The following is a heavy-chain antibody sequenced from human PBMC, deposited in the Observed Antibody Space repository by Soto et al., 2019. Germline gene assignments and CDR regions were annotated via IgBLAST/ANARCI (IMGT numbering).Heavy chain of an antibody. CDR2: ISYDGSNK. V-gene: IGHV3-30-3*01. CDR3: ASPQRGYSYGYYYYYGMDV. J-gene: IGHJ6*02. CDR1: GFTFSSYA. D-gene: IGHD5-18*01. Sequence: GGSLRLSCAASGFTFSSYAMHWVRQAPGKGLEWVAVISYDGSNKYYADSVKVRFTISRDNSKNTLYLQMNSLRAEDKAVYYCASPQRGYSYGYYYYYGMDVWGQGTTVTVSS.